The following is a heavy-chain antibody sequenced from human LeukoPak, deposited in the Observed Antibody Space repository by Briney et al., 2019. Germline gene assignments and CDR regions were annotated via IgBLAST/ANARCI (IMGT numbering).Heavy chain of an antibody. CDR1: GGSISSYC. CDR3: ARGTGYYRNYFDY. J-gene: IGHJ4*02. D-gene: IGHD3/OR15-3a*01. CDR2: IYYSGST. V-gene: IGHV4-59*01. Sequence: SETLSLTCTVSGGSISSYCWSWIRQPPGKGLEWIGYIYYSGSTNYNPSLKSRVTISVDTPKNQFSLKLSSVTAADTAVYYCARGTGYYRNYFDYWGQGTLVTVSS.